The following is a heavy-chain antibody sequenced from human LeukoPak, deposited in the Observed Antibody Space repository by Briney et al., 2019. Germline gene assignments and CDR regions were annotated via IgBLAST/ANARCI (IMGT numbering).Heavy chain of an antibody. Sequence: PGGSLRLSCAASGSSPNNYAMHWVRQAPGKGLEWVAVIWHDGLNKFYADFPKGRFTISRDFSKDTVYLQMSGLTVEDTAVYYCAKAGQRSYAEAFDSWGQGTLVTVSS. CDR1: GSSPNNYA. D-gene: IGHD3-16*01. CDR3: AKAGQRSYAEAFDS. CDR2: IWHDGLNK. V-gene: IGHV3-33*06. J-gene: IGHJ4*02.